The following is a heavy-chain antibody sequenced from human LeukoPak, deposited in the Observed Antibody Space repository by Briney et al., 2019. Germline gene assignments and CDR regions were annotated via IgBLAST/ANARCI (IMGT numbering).Heavy chain of an antibody. V-gene: IGHV3-7*01. CDR2: INQDESVK. D-gene: IGHD2-21*01. J-gene: IGHJ3*02. CDR3: ANEGSSLVIHAFDI. Sequence: GGSLRLSCAASGFTFRRFWMSWVRQAPGKGLEWVASINQDESVKHYVDSVKGRFTISRDNSKNTVYLQMNSLRTEDTALYYCANEGSSLVIHAFDIWGQGTVVTVSS. CDR1: GFTFRRFW.